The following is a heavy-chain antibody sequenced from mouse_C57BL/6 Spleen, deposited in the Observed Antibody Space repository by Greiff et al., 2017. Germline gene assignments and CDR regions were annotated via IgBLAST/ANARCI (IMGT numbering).Heavy chain of an antibody. CDR1: GYTFTSYW. Sequence: QVQLQQPGTELVKPGASVKLSCKASGYTFTSYWLHWVKQRPGHGLEWIGNINPSNGGSKYNEKFKSKATLTVDNSSSTAYMQLSSLTSRDSAVYDCARDYYGSSCWFAYWGQGTLVTVSA. V-gene: IGHV1-53*01. CDR2: INPSNGGS. D-gene: IGHD1-1*01. J-gene: IGHJ3*01. CDR3: ARDYYGSSCWFAY.